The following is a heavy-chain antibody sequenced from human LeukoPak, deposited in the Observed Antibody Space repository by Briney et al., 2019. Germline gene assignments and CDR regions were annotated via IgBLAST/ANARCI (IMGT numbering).Heavy chain of an antibody. CDR1: GGSISSYY. CDR3: ARGLRYYDSSGYRTGYWFDP. CDR2: IYTSGST. V-gene: IGHV4-4*07. D-gene: IGHD3-22*01. Sequence: SETLSLTCTVSGGSISSYYWSWIRQPAGKGLEWSGRIYTSGSTNYNPSLKSRVTMSVDTSKNQFFLKLSSVTAADTAVYYCARGLRYYDSSGYRTGYWFDPWGQGPLVTVSS. J-gene: IGHJ5*02.